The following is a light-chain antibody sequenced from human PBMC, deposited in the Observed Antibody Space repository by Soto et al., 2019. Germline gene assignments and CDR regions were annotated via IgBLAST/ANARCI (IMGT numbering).Light chain of an antibody. Sequence: EIVMTQSPATLSVSPGERATLSCRASQSVSSNLAWYQQKPGQAPSLLIYGASTRATGTPARFSGSGSGTEFTLTISSLQSEDFAVYYCQQYYSTPTFGQGTKLEIK. CDR2: GAS. CDR3: QQYYSTPT. CDR1: QSVSSN. V-gene: IGKV3-15*01. J-gene: IGKJ2*01.